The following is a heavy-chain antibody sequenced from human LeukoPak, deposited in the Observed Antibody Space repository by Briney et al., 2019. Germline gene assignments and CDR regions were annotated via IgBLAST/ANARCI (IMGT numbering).Heavy chain of an antibody. CDR3: AKGSRQDYDSSGYFY. D-gene: IGHD3-22*01. CDR1: GFSFSSYA. CDR2: IGGSGGST. V-gene: IGHV3-23*01. J-gene: IGHJ4*02. Sequence: PGGSLRLSCAASGFSFSSYAMSWVRQASGKGLEWVSAIGGSGGSTYHADSVKGRFTISRDNSKNTLYLQMNSLRAEDTAVYYCAKGSRQDYDSSGYFYWGQGTLVTVSS.